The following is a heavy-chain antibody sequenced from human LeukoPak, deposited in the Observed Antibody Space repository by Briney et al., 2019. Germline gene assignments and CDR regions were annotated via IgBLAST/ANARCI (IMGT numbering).Heavy chain of an antibody. CDR1: GGSISSYY. V-gene: IGHV4-59*08. CDR2: ISTSMNT. CDR3: ARHVRGSIWYDYFDY. Sequence: SETLSLTCTVSGGSISSYYRSWIRQPPGKGLEWIGCISTSMNTEYNPSLKSRVTISVDTSSNHFSLKLTSVAAADTAVYYCARHVRGSIWYDYFDYWGQGTLVTVSS. J-gene: IGHJ4*02. D-gene: IGHD3-10*02.